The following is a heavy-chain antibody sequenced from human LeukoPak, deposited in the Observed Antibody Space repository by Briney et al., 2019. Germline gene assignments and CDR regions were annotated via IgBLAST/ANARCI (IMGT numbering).Heavy chain of an antibody. J-gene: IGHJ1*01. CDR2: ISSSGSTI. D-gene: IGHD5-18*01. CDR3: ARAGYSMDTEYFQH. V-gene: IGHV3-48*03. Sequence: PGGSLRLSCAASGFXFSRYEMNWVRQAPGKGLKWVSYISSSGSTIYYADSVKGRFTISRDNAKNSLYLQMNSLRAADTAVYYCARAGYSMDTEYFQHWGQGTLVTVSS. CDR1: GFXFSRYE.